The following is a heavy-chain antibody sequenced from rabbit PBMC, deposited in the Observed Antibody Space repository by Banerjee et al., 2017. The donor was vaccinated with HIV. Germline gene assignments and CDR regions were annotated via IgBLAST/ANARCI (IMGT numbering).Heavy chain of an antibody. Sequence: QSLEESGGGLVKPEGSLTLTCKASGFDFSSYYYMCWVRQAPGKGLEWIACIYAGSSGSTYYASWAKGRFTISKTSSTTVTLQMTSLTAADTATYFCARDKGGYAGYAPNLWGQGTLVTVS. CDR3: ARDKGGYAGYAPNL. CDR2: IYAGSSGST. D-gene: IGHD7-1*01. J-gene: IGHJ4*01. CDR1: GFDFSSYYY. V-gene: IGHV1S40*01.